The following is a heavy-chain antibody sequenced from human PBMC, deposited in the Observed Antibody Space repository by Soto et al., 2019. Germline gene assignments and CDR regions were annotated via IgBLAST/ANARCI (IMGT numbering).Heavy chain of an antibody. CDR3: ARHVPNGSGSYMGAGQTRSQLSGLVNYYYYYGMDV. J-gene: IGHJ6*02. CDR1: GGSVSSGSYY. D-gene: IGHD3-10*01. Sequence: PSETLSLTCTVSGGSVSSGSYYWSWIRQPPGKGLEWIGYIYYSGSTYYNPSLKSRVTISVDTSKNQFSLKLSSVTAADTAVYYCARHVPNGSGSYMGAGQTRSQLSGLVNYYYYYGMDVWGQGTTVTVSS. V-gene: IGHV4-61*01. CDR2: IYYSGST.